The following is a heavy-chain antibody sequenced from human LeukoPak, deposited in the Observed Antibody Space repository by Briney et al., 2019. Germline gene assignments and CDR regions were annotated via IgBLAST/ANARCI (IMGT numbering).Heavy chain of an antibody. CDR1: GFTFSNYG. V-gene: IGHV3-30*18. CDR3: AKPETYYYDSSGYSNYFDY. D-gene: IGHD3-22*01. CDR2: ISYDGSNK. Sequence: PGGSLRLSCAVSGFTFSNYGVHWVRQAPGKGLEWVAVISYDGSNKYYADSVKGRFTISRDNSKNTLYLQMNSLRAEDTAVYYCAKPETYYYDSSGYSNYFDYWGQGTLVTVSS. J-gene: IGHJ4*02.